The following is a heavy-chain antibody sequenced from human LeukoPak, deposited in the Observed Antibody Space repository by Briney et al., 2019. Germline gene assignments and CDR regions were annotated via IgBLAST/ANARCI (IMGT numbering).Heavy chain of an antibody. CDR1: GFTFSSYG. CDR2: IWYDGSNK. Sequence: PGGSLRLSCAASGFTFSSYGMHWVRQAPGKGLEWVAVIWYDGSNKYYADSVKGRFTISRDNAKNTLYLQMNSLRAEDTALYHCARDHLAMIVLPNGAFDIWGQGTMVTVSS. CDR3: ARDHLAMIVLPNGAFDI. D-gene: IGHD3-22*01. V-gene: IGHV3-33*01. J-gene: IGHJ3*02.